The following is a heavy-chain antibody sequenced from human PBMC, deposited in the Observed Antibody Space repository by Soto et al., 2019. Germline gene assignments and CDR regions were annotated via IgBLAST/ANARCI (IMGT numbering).Heavy chain of an antibody. J-gene: IGHJ4*02. CDR1: GGSISSGGYY. D-gene: IGHD1-26*01. Sequence: LSLTCTVSGGSISSGGYYWSWIRQHPGKGLEWIGYIYYSGSTYYNPSLKSRVTISVDTSKNQFSLKLSSVTAADTAVYYCARYRGGSFYFDYWGQGTLVTVSS. CDR2: IYYSGST. V-gene: IGHV4-31*03. CDR3: ARYRGGSFYFDY.